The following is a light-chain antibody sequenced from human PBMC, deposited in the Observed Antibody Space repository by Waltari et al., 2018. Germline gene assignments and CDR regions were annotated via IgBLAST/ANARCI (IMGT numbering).Light chain of an antibody. J-gene: IGLJ1*01. Sequence: QSALPQPASASGSPGQSITISCTGTSSDVGGYNFFSWYQQHPGKAPKLMIYDVINRPSGVSSRFSGSKSGNTASLTISGLQAEDEAYYYCYSYTTSSTYVFGTGTQVTVL. CDR3: YSYTTSSTYV. CDR1: SSDVGGYNF. CDR2: DVI. V-gene: IGLV2-14*03.